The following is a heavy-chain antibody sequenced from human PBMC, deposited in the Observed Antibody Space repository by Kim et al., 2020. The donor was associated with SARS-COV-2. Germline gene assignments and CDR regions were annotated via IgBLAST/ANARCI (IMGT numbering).Heavy chain of an antibody. Sequence: SETLSLTCAVYGGSFSGYYWSWIRQPPGKGLEWIGEINHSGSTNYNPSFKSRVTISVDTSKNQFSLKLSSVTAADTAVYYCASIAVAGVFDYWGQGTLVT. J-gene: IGHJ4*02. CDR3: ASIAVAGVFDY. V-gene: IGHV4-34*01. CDR2: INHSGST. D-gene: IGHD6-19*01. CDR1: GGSFSGYY.